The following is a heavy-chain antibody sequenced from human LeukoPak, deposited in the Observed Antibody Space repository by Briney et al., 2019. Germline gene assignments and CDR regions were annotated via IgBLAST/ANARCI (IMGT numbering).Heavy chain of an antibody. D-gene: IGHD4-17*01. CDR1: GLTVTNNY. J-gene: IGHJ4*02. CDR3: TYGDYPLTY. Sequence: PGGPLRLSCAASGLTVTNNYWNWVRQPPGKGPEWISLIYSNGDTRYADSVKGTFTFSRDNSKNTLYLQMNSLRAEDTAVYYCTYGDYPLTYWGQGTLVSVSS. V-gene: IGHV3-66*01. CDR2: IYSNGDT.